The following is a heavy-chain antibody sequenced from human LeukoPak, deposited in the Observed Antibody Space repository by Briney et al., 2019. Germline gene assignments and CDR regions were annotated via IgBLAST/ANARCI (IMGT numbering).Heavy chain of an antibody. CDR3: ARDFWADDNLCDP. J-gene: IGHJ5*02. D-gene: IGHD3-3*01. CDR2: ISAHSGNT. V-gene: IGHV1-18*01. CDR1: GYTFTSYG. Sequence: ASVKVSCKASGYTFTSYGISWVRQAPGQGLEWMGWISAHSGNTNYAQKFQGRVTITTDTSTSIVYMELRSLRSDDTAVYYCARDFWADDNLCDPWGQGTLVTVSS.